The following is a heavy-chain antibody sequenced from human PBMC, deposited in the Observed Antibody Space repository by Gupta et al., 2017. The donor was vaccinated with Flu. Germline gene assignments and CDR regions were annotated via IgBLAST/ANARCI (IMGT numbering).Heavy chain of an antibody. V-gene: IGHV3-15*01. CDR3: TSRSGGSGRSFDY. CDR1: VFTFSNAW. Sequence: EVQLVEPGGGLVKPGWSLRLSCAASVFTFSNAWRSWVREVTGKGLEWVGRMKSKTDGGTTDGGTTDYAEPVKGRFTISRDDSKNTLYLKMNSMKSEDTAVYYCTSRSGGSGRSFDYWGQGTLVTVSS. D-gene: IGHD3-10*01. J-gene: IGHJ4*02. CDR2: MKSKTDGGTTDGGTT.